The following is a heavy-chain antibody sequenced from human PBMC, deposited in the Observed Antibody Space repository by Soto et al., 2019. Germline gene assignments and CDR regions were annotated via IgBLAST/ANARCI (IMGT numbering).Heavy chain of an antibody. D-gene: IGHD3-22*01. CDR3: ARRSYYYDSSGYPNYYYGMDV. CDR1: GGTFSSYA. V-gene: IGHV1-69*13. CDR2: IIPIFGTA. Sequence: GASVKVSCKASGGTFSSYAISWVRQAPGQGLEWMGGIIPIFGTANYAQKFQGRVTITADESTSTAYMELSSLRSEDTAVYYCARRSYYYDSSGYPNYYYGMDVWGQGTTVTVSS. J-gene: IGHJ6*02.